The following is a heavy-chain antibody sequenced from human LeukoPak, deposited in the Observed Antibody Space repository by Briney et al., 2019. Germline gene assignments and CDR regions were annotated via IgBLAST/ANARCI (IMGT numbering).Heavy chain of an antibody. CDR3: ARGRYDSSGYYYPNWFDP. D-gene: IGHD3-22*01. J-gene: IGHJ5*02. CDR1: GGSFSIYY. CDR2: INHSGST. Sequence: PSETLSLTCAVYGGSFSIYYLSWIRQPPGKGLEWIGEINHSGSTNYSPSLKSRVTISVDTSKNQFSLKLSSVTAADTAVYYCARGRYDSSGYYYPNWFDPWGQGTLVTVSS. V-gene: IGHV4-34*01.